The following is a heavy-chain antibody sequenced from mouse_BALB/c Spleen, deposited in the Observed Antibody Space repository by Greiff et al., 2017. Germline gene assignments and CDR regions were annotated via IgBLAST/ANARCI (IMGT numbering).Heavy chain of an antibody. V-gene: IGHV1S34*01. CDR1: GYTFTGYY. J-gene: IGHJ2*01. Sequence: LVKPGASVKISCKASGYTFTGYYMHWVKQSHGKSLEWIGYISCYNGATSYNQKFKGKATFTVDTSSSTAYMQFNSLTTEDSAVDYGARSETGFDYWGQGTTLTVSS. D-gene: IGHD4-1*01. CDR2: ISCYNGAT. CDR3: ARSETGFDY.